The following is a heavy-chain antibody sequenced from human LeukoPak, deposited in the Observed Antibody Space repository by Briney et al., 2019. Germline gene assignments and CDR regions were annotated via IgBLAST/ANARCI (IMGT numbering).Heavy chain of an antibody. V-gene: IGHV3-23*01. Sequence: GGSLRLSCAASGFTFSSFAMSWVRQAPGKGLEWVSSISGSGATTYDADSVKGRFTISRDNSKNTLYLQMNSLRAEDTAVYYCAKAAWGATWSYDYWGQGTLVTVSS. D-gene: IGHD1-26*01. J-gene: IGHJ4*02. CDR1: GFTFSSFA. CDR2: ISGSGATT. CDR3: AKAAWGATWSYDY.